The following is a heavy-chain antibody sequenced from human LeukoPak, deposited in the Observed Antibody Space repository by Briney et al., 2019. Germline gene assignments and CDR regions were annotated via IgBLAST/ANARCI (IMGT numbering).Heavy chain of an antibody. CDR2: IYPGDSDT. CDR3: ARFLITGNWWFDP. V-gene: IGHV5-51*01. J-gene: IGHJ5*02. CDR1: GYSFTSYW. D-gene: IGHD1-1*01. Sequence: GEPLKISCKGSGYSFTSYWIGWVRQMPGKGLEWMGIIYPGDSDTRYSPSFQGQVTISADKSISTAYLQWSSLKASDTAMHYCARFLITGNWWFDPWGQGTLVTVSS.